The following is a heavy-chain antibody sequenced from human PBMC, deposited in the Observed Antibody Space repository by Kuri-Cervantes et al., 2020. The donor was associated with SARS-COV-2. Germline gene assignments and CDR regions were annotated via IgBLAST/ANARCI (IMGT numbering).Heavy chain of an antibody. J-gene: IGHJ2*01. CDR2: ISDSGGNT. Sequence: GESLKISCAASGFTFSSYAMSWVRQAPGKGLEWVSGISDSGGNTFYADSVKGRFTISRDNSKNTLYLQMNSLTAEDTAVYYCAKAPTVTTYWYFDLWGRGTLVTVSS. D-gene: IGHD4-17*01. V-gene: IGHV3-23*01. CDR1: GFTFSSYA. CDR3: AKAPTVTTYWYFDL.